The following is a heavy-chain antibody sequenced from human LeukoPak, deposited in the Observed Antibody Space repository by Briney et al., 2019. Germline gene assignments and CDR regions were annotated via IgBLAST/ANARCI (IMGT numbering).Heavy chain of an antibody. CDR1: GYSFTSYW. J-gene: IGHJ5*02. CDR3: ARGYVWGSYRPHNWFDP. D-gene: IGHD3-16*02. Sequence: PGESLKISCKGSGYSFTSYWIGWVRQMPGKGLEWMGIIYPGDSDTRYSPSFQGQVTISADKSISTAYLQWSSLKASDTAMYYCARGYVWGSYRPHNWFDPWGQGTLVTVSS. V-gene: IGHV5-51*01. CDR2: IYPGDSDT.